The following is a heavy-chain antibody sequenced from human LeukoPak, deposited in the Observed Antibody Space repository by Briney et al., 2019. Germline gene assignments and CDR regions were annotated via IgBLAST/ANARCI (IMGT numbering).Heavy chain of an antibody. J-gene: IGHJ5*02. CDR1: GGSISSGGYS. CDR3: ARAAPTGWFDP. CDR2: IYHSGST. V-gene: IGHV4-30-2*01. Sequence: SETLSLTCAVSGGSISSGGYSWSWIRQPPGKGLEWIGYIYHSGSTYYNPSLKSRVTISVDRSKNQFSLKLSSVTAADTAVYYCARAAPTGWFDPWGQGTLVTLSS. D-gene: IGHD4-17*01.